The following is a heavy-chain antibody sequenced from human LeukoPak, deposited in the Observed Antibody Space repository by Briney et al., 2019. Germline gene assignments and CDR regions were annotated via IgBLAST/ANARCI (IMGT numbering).Heavy chain of an antibody. Sequence: PGGSLRLSCAASGFTFSSYSMNWVRQAPGKGLEWDSSISSSSYIYYADSVKGRFTISRDDAKNSLYLQMNSLRAEDTAVYYCARDYDILTGYSSFDYCGQGTLVTVSS. J-gene: IGHJ4*02. CDR2: ISSSSYI. CDR1: GFTFSSYS. V-gene: IGHV3-21*01. CDR3: ARDYDILTGYSSFDY. D-gene: IGHD3-9*01.